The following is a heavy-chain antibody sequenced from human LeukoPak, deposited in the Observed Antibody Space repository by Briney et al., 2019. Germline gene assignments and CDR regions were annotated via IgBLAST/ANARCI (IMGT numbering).Heavy chain of an antibody. Sequence: PGGALRLSCAASGFPFSSYCMHRGRPAPGKGLGWGAVISYDGNNKYYADSVKGRFTISRDNSKNTLYLQMNSLRADDTAVYYCAKADIPEAGTFDYWGQGTLVTVSS. CDR1: GFPFSSYC. CDR2: ISYDGNNK. CDR3: AKADIPEAGTFDY. V-gene: IGHV3-30*18. J-gene: IGHJ4*02. D-gene: IGHD6-19*01.